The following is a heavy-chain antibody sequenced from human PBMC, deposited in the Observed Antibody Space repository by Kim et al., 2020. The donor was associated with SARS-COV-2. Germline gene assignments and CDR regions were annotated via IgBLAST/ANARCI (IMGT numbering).Heavy chain of an antibody. J-gene: IGHJ4*02. V-gene: IGHV3-15*01. CDR3: TTGDY. Sequence: GGSLRLSCAASGLTLSNAWMSWVRQAPGKGLEWVGRIRSKTDGGTKDYAEPVKGRFTISRDDSENTLYLQMNSLKTEDTAVYSCTTGDYWGQGTLVTVSS. CDR2: IRSKTDGGTK. CDR1: GLTLSNAW.